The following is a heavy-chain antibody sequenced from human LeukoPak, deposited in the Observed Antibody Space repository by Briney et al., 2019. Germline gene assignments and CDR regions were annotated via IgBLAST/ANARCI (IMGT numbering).Heavy chain of an antibody. V-gene: IGHV3-23*01. CDR1: GFTFSSYA. CDR3: ASQKRYYYDSSGYWHFDY. CDR2: INGSGGST. J-gene: IGHJ4*02. Sequence: GGSLRLSCAASGFTFSSYAMSWVRQAPGKGLEWVSAINGSGGSTYYADSVKGRFTISRDNSKNTLYLQMNSLRAEDTAVYYCASQKRYYYDSSGYWHFDYWGQGTLVTVSS. D-gene: IGHD3-22*01.